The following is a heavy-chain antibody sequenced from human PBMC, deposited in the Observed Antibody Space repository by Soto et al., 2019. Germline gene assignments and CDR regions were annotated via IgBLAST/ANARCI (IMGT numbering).Heavy chain of an antibody. CDR2: IYWDDDK. Sequence: QITLNESGPTQVKPRQTLTLTCTFSGFSLTTSGVGVGWIRQSPGKAPEWLALIYWDDDKRYSPSLKSRLTTTKDTSKNQVGRTMADWDPADTATYDCAHRGLRTGFGVGTTTASYFDFGGQGTPVAVSS. J-gene: IGHJ4*02. CDR3: AHRGLRTGFGVGTTTASYFDF. CDR1: GFSLTTSGVG. V-gene: IGHV2-5*02. D-gene: IGHD3-3*01.